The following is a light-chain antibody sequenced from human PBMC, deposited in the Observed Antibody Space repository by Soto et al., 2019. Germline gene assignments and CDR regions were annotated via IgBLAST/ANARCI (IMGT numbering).Light chain of an antibody. CDR1: QDIDNY. CDR3: QQYDNLPLT. CDR2: DAS. Sequence: DLQMTQSPSSLSASVGDRVTITCQASQDIDNYLNWYQQKPGKAPKLLIYDASDLETGVPSRFSGSGSGTDFTFTISSLQPEDFATYYCQQYDNLPLTFGGGTKVEIK. V-gene: IGKV1-33*01. J-gene: IGKJ4*01.